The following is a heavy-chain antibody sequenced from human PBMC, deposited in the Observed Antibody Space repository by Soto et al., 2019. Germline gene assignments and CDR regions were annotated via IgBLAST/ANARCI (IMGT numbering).Heavy chain of an antibody. CDR3: ARRGHDYGDFDY. Sequence: KPSETLSLTCTVSGGSISSSYWSWIRQPPGKGLEWIGYIYYSGSTNYNPSLKSRVTISLDTSKNQFSLKLGSVTAADTAVYYCARRGHDYGDFDYWGLGTLVTVSS. V-gene: IGHV4-59*08. CDR1: GGSISSSY. D-gene: IGHD4-17*01. CDR2: IYYSGST. J-gene: IGHJ4*02.